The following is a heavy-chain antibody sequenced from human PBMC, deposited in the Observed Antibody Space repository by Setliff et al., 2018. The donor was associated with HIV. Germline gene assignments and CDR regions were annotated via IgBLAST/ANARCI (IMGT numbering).Heavy chain of an antibody. J-gene: IGHJ4*02. CDR2: LIAMYGTA. CDR1: GYTYTNYA. V-gene: IGHV1-69*13. CDR3: ASCEGIQKWPFDY. Sequence: GASVKVSCKASGYTYTNYAISWVRQVPGQGLEWMGGLIAMYGTANYAQKFQGRVTMTADDSTNTAYMELSSLRSEDTAMYFCASCEGIQKWPFDYWGQGTLVTVSS. D-gene: IGHD6-13*01.